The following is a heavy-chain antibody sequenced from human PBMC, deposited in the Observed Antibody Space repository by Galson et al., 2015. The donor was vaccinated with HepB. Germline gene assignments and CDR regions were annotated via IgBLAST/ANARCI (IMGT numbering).Heavy chain of an antibody. CDR2: ISSSSSYI. V-gene: IGHV3-21*01. CDR1: GFTFSSYS. CDR3: ARDHWAWGITMVRGVLFDL. J-gene: IGHJ2*01. Sequence: SLRLSCAASGFTFSSYSMNWVRQAPGKGLQWVSPISSSSSYIYCADSVKGRFTISRDNAKNSLYLQMNSLRAEDTAVYYCARDHWAWGITMVRGVLFDLWGRGTLVTVSS. D-gene: IGHD3-10*01.